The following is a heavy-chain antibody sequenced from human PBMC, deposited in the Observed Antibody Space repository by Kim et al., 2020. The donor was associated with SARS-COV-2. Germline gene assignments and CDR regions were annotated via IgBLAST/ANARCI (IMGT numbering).Heavy chain of an antibody. CDR3: ALGFRLYHDLVF. CDR1: GGSFSGYY. Sequence: SETLSLTCAVYGGSFSGYYWSWIRQAPGMGLEWIGEINHSGSVNYNPSLKSRVTISVDTSKNQFSLNLRSLTAADTAVYYSALGFRLYHDLVFLGHGTLV. J-gene: IGHJ5*01. D-gene: IGHD3-9*01. V-gene: IGHV4-34*01. CDR2: INHSGSV.